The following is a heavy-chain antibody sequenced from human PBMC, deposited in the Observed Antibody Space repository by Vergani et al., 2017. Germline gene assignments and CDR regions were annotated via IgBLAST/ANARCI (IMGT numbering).Heavy chain of an antibody. D-gene: IGHD3-10*01. J-gene: IGHJ4*02. CDR3: ARGEYGSGSYRFDY. Sequence: QVQLQESGPGLVKPSETLSLTCTVSGYSISSGYYWGWIRQPPGKGLEWIGSIYHSGSTYYNPSLKSRVTISVDTAKNQFSLKLSSLTAADTAVYYCARGEYGSGSYRFDYWGQGTLVTVSS. V-gene: IGHV4-38-2*02. CDR2: IYHSGST. CDR1: GYSISSGYY.